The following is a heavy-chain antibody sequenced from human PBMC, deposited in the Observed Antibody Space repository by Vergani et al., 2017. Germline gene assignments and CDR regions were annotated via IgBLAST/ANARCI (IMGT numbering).Heavy chain of an antibody. V-gene: IGHV4-30-4*08. Sequence: QVQLQESGPGLVKPSQTLSLTCTVSCGSISSGDYYWSWIPQPPGKGLEWIGYIYYSGSTYSNPSLKSRVTISEDKSKNQFSLRLSSVTAADTAVYYCARVGVVRGVSYYYNYGMDVWSQATTVTVSS. D-gene: IGHD3-10*01. CDR3: ARVGVVRGVSYYYNYGMDV. J-gene: IGHJ6*02. CDR1: CGSISSGDYY. CDR2: IYYSGST.